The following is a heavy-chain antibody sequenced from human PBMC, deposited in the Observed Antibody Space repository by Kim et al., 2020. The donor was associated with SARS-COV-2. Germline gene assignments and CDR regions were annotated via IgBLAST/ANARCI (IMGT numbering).Heavy chain of an antibody. Sequence: GGSLRLSCAASGFTFSSYGMHWVRQAPGKGLEWVAVISYDGSNKYYADSVKGRFTISRDNSKNTLYLQMNSLRAEDTAVYYCAKVPTYYYDSSGYYGDAFDIWGQGTMVTVSS. D-gene: IGHD3-22*01. CDR1: GFTFSSYG. V-gene: IGHV3-30*18. CDR3: AKVPTYYYDSSGYYGDAFDI. J-gene: IGHJ3*02. CDR2: ISYDGSNK.